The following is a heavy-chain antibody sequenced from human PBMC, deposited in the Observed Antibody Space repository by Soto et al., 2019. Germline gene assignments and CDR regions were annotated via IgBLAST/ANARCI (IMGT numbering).Heavy chain of an antibody. V-gene: IGHV1-18*01. D-gene: IGHD3-3*01. Sequence: GASVKVSCKASGYTFTSYGISWVRQAPGQGLEWMGWISAYNGNTNYAQKLQGRVTMTTDTSTSTAYMELRSLRSDDTAVYYCARDRRFLEWSYYYYGMDVWGQGTTVTVSS. CDR3: ARDRRFLEWSYYYYGMDV. CDR1: GYTFTSYG. J-gene: IGHJ6*02. CDR2: ISAYNGNT.